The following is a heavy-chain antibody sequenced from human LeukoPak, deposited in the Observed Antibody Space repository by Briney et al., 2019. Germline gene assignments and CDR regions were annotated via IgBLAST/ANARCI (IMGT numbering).Heavy chain of an antibody. CDR2: ISSGGSVM. V-gene: IGHV3-48*01. Sequence: GGSLRLSCGASGFTFTDYTMNWVRQAAGKGPEWISYISSGGSVMYYADSVKGRFTISRDNAENSLYLQMSSLRVEDTAVYYCTRDLEYWGQGVLVTVSS. J-gene: IGHJ4*02. CDR1: GFTFTDYT. CDR3: TRDLEY.